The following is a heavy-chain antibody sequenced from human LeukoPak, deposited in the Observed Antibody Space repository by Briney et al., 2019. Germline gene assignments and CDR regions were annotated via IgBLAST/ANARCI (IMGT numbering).Heavy chain of an antibody. CDR1: GGTFSNYA. V-gene: IGHV1-69*05. D-gene: IGHD4-17*01. CDR3: AVGDPFNYYMDL. CDR2: LIPLFGAT. Sequence: SVKVSCKASGGTFSNYAISWVRQAPGQGLEWMGGLIPLFGATNYTQRFQGRVTITTDESTTTAYMELSSLRSEDTAVYFCAVGDPFNYYMDLWGKGTTVTVFS. J-gene: IGHJ6*03.